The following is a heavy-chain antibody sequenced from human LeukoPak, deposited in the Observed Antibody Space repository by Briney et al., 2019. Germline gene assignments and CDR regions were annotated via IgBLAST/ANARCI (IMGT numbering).Heavy chain of an antibody. CDR3: AKSGHEVVVIPSYDY. CDR2: IRGSGGTT. D-gene: IGHD3-22*01. J-gene: IGHJ4*02. V-gene: IGHV3-23*01. Sequence: PGGSLRLSCAASGFTFSTFAMSWVRQTPGEGLEWVSIIRGSGGTTSYADSVKDRFTISRDNSKNTLFLQMNSLRAEDTAVYYCAKSGHEVVVIPSYDYWGQGTLVTVSS. CDR1: GFTFSTFA.